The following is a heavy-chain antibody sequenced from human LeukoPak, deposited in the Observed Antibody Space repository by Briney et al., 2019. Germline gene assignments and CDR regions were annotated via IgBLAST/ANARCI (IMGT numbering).Heavy chain of an antibody. CDR2: INHSGST. D-gene: IGHD5-18*01. Sequence: SETLSLTCAVYGGSFSGYYWSWIRQPPGKGLEWIGEINHSGSTNYNPSLKSRVTISVDTSKNQFSLKLSSVTAADTAVYYCARVTAMANYFDYWGQGTLVTVSS. CDR3: ARVTAMANYFDY. V-gene: IGHV4-34*01. CDR1: GGSFSGYY. J-gene: IGHJ4*02.